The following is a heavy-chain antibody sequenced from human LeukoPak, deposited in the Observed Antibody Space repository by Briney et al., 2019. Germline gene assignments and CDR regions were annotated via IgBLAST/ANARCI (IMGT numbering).Heavy chain of an antibody. CDR3: ANAPYSGSYYGGY. D-gene: IGHD1-26*01. Sequence: GGSLRLSCAASGFTVSSSYMNWVRQAPGKGLEWVSVIYTGGTTDYADSVKGRFTISRHDSKNTLYLQMNSLRAEDTAVYYCANAPYSGSYYGGYWGQGTLVTVSS. J-gene: IGHJ4*02. CDR1: GFTVSSSY. CDR2: IYTGGTT. V-gene: IGHV3-53*04.